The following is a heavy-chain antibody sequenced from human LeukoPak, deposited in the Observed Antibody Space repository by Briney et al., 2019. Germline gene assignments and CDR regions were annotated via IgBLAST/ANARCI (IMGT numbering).Heavy chain of an antibody. J-gene: IGHJ4*02. CDR1: GFTFSSYG. D-gene: IGHD3-22*01. V-gene: IGHV3-33*01. Sequence: PGRSLRLSCAASGFTFSSYGVHWVRQAPGKGLEWVAVIWYDGSNKYYADSVKGRFTISRDNSKNTLYLQMNSLRAEDTAVYYCARASYYDSSGDFDYWGQGTLVTVSS. CDR2: IWYDGSNK. CDR3: ARASYYDSSGDFDY.